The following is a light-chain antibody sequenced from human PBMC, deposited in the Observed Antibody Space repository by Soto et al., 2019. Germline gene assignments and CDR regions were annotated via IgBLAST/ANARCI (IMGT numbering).Light chain of an antibody. V-gene: IGKV3-15*01. Sequence: EIVMTQSPATLSVSPGARATLSCRASQSVSSNLAWYQQKPGQAPRLLIYGASTRATGIPARFSDSGSGTEFTLAISSLQSEDFAVYYCQQYNNWGTFGQGTKVEIK. CDR2: GAS. J-gene: IGKJ1*01. CDR3: QQYNNWGT. CDR1: QSVSSN.